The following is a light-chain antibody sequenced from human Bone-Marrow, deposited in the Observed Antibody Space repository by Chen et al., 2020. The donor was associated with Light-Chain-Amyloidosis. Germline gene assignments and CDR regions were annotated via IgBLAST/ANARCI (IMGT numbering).Light chain of an antibody. Sequence: QSALTQPASVSGSPGQSITIPCTGTSSDVGGYNHVSWYQHHPGKAPKLMMYEVSNRPSGISNRFSGSKSGNTASLSISVLQAEDEADYYCSSYTSSVSYVFGSGTKVTVL. CDR2: EVS. CDR1: SSDVGGYNH. V-gene: IGLV2-14*01. J-gene: IGLJ1*01. CDR3: SSYTSSVSYV.